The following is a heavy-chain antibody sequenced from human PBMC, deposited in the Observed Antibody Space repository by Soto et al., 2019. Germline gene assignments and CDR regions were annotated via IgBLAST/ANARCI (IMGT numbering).Heavy chain of an antibody. CDR2: IIPVFQTA. D-gene: IGHD3-22*01. CDR3: TRGGSGYTWFKEF. V-gene: IGHV1-69*01. CDR1: GGLFSSYP. J-gene: IGHJ4*02. Sequence: QEQLVQSGAEVKKPGSSVKVSCKASGGLFSSYPISWVRQVPGQGLEWMGGIIPVFQTAYYTQRFQGRVTITADESTETAYWERSSLRSEDTAIYYWTRGGSGYTWFKEFCGQGTQVTVSS.